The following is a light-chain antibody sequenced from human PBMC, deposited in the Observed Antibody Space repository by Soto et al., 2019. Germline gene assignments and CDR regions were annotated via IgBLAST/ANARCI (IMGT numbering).Light chain of an antibody. Sequence: SSELTQPPSVSVAPGQTARITCGGNNIGSKSVHWYQQKPGQAPVLVVYEDNDRPSGIPERISGSNSGNTATLTISRVEAGDEADYYCQVWDTSSDLHYVFGTGTKLTVL. CDR3: QVWDTSSDLHYV. CDR2: EDN. J-gene: IGLJ1*01. CDR1: NIGSKS. V-gene: IGLV3-21*02.